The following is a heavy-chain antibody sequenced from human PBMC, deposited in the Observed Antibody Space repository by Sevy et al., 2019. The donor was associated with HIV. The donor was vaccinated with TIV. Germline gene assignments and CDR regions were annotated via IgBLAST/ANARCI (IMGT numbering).Heavy chain of an antibody. CDR2: ISCLSNYI. V-gene: IGHV3-21*01. CDR3: AGGGNWNYAEY. D-gene: IGHD1-7*01. J-gene: IGHJ4*02. CDR1: GFTFNSYS. Sequence: GGSLRLSCAASGFTFNSYSINWVRQAPGKGLEWVSYISCLSNYIYYADSLKGRFTISRDNAKDSVYLQMNSLGVEDTAVYYCAGGGNWNYAEYWGQGILVTVSS.